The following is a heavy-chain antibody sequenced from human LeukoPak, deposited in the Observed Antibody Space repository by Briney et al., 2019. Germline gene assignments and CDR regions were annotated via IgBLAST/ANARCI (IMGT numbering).Heavy chain of an antibody. CDR1: GFTFSSYG. CDR3: AKVRTIEGAFDI. V-gene: IGHV3-30*18. Sequence: AGGSLRLSCAASGFTFSSYGMHWVRQAPGKGLEWVAVISYDGSNKYYADSVKGRFTISRDNSKNTLYLQINSLRAEDTAVYYCAKVRTIEGAFDIWGQGTMVTVSS. CDR2: ISYDGSNK. J-gene: IGHJ3*02. D-gene: IGHD1-26*01.